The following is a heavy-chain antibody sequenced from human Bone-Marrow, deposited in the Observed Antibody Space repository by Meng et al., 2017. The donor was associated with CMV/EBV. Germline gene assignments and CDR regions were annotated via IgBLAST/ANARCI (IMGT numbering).Heavy chain of an antibody. CDR1: GFTFSNYA. Sequence: GESLKISCAASGFTFSNYAMNWVRQAPGKGLEWVSGISSSGANTYCADSVKGRFTISRDNSKNTLYLQMNSLRAEDTAVYYCASSGWYSGGDYWGQGTLVTVSS. J-gene: IGHJ4*02. V-gene: IGHV3-23*01. CDR2: ISSSGANT. D-gene: IGHD6-19*01. CDR3: ASSGWYSGGDY.